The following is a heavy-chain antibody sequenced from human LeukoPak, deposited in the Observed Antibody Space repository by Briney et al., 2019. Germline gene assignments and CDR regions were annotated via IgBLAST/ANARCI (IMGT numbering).Heavy chain of an antibody. CDR2: ISYDGSNK. Sequence: GRTLRFSCAASGFTFSSYAMHWVRQAPGKGLEWVAVISYDGSNKYFADSVKGRFTISRDNSKNTLYLQMNGLRAEDTAVYYCARGESSSSRKYFDYWGQGTLVTVSS. CDR1: GFTFSSYA. CDR3: ARGESSSSRKYFDY. D-gene: IGHD6-6*01. V-gene: IGHV3-30*01. J-gene: IGHJ4*02.